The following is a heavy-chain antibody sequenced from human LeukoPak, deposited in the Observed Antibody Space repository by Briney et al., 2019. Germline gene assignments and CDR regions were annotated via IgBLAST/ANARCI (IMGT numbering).Heavy chain of an antibody. J-gene: IGHJ4*02. CDR3: VRDISFYDSSGYHPYYFDY. V-gene: IGHV4-38-2*02. Sequence: PSETLSLTCTVSGYSISNVYYWGWIRQPPGKGLEWIGSIYHSGNTYNNPSLKSRVTMSVNTPKNQFSLKLSSVTAADTAVYYCVRDISFYDSSGYHPYYFDYWGQGTLVTVSS. CDR2: IYHSGNT. D-gene: IGHD3-22*01. CDR1: GYSISNVYY.